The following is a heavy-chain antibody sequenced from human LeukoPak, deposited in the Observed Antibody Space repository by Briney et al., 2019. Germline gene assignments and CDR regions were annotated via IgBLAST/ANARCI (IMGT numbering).Heavy chain of an antibody. V-gene: IGHV1-46*01. CDR2: INPSGGGT. CDR3: ARGGIVVVIRHGYDY. Sequence: ASVKVSCKASGYTFTSYYMHWVRQAPGQGLEWMGIINPSGGGTSYAQKFQGRVTMTRDTSTSTVYMELSSLRSEDTAVYYCARGGIVVVIRHGYDYWGQGTLVTVSS. CDR1: GYTFTSYY. D-gene: IGHD3-22*01. J-gene: IGHJ4*02.